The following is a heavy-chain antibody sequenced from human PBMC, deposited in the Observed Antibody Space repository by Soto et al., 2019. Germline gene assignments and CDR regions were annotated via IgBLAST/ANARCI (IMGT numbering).Heavy chain of an antibody. Sequence: PGESLKISCKGSGYSFTSYWIGWVRQMPGKGLEWMGIIYPGDSDTRYSPSFQGQVTISADKSISTAYLQWSSLKASDTAMYYCARLSLREGYSASNPPSPLAYGARETLFTVSS. D-gene: IGHD1-26*01. J-gene: IGHJ4*02. V-gene: IGHV5-51*01. CDR3: ARLSLREGYSASNPPSPLAY. CDR1: GYSFTSYW. CDR2: IYPGDSDT.